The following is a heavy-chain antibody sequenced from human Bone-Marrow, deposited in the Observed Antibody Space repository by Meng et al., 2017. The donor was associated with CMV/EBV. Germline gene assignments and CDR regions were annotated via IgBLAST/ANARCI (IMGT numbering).Heavy chain of an antibody. J-gene: IGHJ3*02. Sequence: GGSLRLSCAASGFTFSRYGMDWVRQGPGKGLEWVTFIENDGSSKYYADSVKGRFTISRDNFKNTVHLQINSLRVEDTALYYCVKFFRWDQPDDAFDIWGHGTIVTVSS. CDR2: IENDGSSK. CDR1: GFTFSRYG. D-gene: IGHD1-26*01. CDR3: VKFFRWDQPDDAFDI. V-gene: IGHV3-30*02.